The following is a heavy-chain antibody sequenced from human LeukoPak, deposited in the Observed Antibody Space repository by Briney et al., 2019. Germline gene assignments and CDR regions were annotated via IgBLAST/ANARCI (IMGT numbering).Heavy chain of an antibody. CDR2: IYYSGST. Sequence: SETLSLTCTVSGGSISSYYWSWIRQPPGKGLEWIGYIYYSGSTNYNPSLKSRVTISVDTSKNQFSLKLSSVTAADTAVYYCARDSDAVADLLFDCWGQGTLVTVSS. CDR3: ARDSDAVADLLFDC. D-gene: IGHD6-19*01. J-gene: IGHJ4*02. CDR1: GGSISSYY. V-gene: IGHV4-59*01.